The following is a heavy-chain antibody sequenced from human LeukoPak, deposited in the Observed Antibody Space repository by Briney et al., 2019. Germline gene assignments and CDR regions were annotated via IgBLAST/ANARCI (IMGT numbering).Heavy chain of an antibody. CDR1: GFTFSSYA. CDR3: AKEGPLWFGELWGGYYFDY. D-gene: IGHD3-10*01. J-gene: IGHJ4*02. Sequence: TGGSLRLSCAASGFTFSSYAMSWVRQAPGKGLEWVSAISGSGGSTYYADSVKGRFTISRDNSKNTLYLQMNSLRAEDTAVYYCAKEGPLWFGELWGGYYFDYWGQGTLVTVSS. V-gene: IGHV3-23*01. CDR2: ISGSGGST.